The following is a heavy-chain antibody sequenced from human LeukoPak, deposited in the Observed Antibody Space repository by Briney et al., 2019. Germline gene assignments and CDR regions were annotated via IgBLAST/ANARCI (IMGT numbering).Heavy chain of an antibody. CDR3: ARESLTAPKVAFDI. J-gene: IGHJ3*02. CDR1: GGSISSYY. CDR2: IYYSGST. Sequence: SETLSLTCTVSGGSISSYYWSWIRQPPGKGLEWIGYIYYSGSTYYNPSLKSRVTISVDTSKNQFSLKLSSVTAADTAVYYCARESLTAPKVAFDIWGQGTMVTVSS. D-gene: IGHD3-10*01. V-gene: IGHV4-30-4*08.